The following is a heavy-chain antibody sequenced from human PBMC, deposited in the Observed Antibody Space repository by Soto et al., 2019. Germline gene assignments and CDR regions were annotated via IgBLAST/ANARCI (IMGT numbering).Heavy chain of an antibody. CDR2: INSDGSTT. J-gene: IGHJ4*02. CDR1: GFTFGSYW. V-gene: IGHV3-74*01. CDR3: ARPLSTNYFDY. Sequence: GGSLRLSCAASGFTFGSYWMHWVRQAPGKGLVWVSRINSDGSTTSYADSVKGRFTISRDNAKNTLFLQMNSLRAEDTAVYYCARPLSTNYFDYWGQGTLVTVS. D-gene: IGHD2-2*01.